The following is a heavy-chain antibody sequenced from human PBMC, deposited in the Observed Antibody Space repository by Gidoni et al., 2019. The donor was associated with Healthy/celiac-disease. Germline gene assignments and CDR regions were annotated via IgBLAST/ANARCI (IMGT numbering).Heavy chain of an antibody. Sequence: QVQLQESGPGLVKPSGTLSLTCAVSGGSISSSNWWSWVRQPPGNGLEWIGEIYHSGSTNYNPSLKSRVTISVDKSKNQFSLKLSSVTAADTAVYYCARDRYCTGGVCYYAAGLGWFDPWGQGTLVTVSS. J-gene: IGHJ5*02. D-gene: IGHD2-8*02. CDR3: ARDRYCTGGVCYYAAGLGWFDP. V-gene: IGHV4-4*02. CDR2: IYHSGST. CDR1: GGSISSSNW.